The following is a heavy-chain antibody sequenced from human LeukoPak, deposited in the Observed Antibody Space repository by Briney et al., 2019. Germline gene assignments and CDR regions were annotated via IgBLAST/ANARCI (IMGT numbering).Heavy chain of an antibody. CDR3: ARVVGSGWYYFDY. CDR2: IYYSGST. V-gene: IGHV4-59*01. CDR1: GGSISSYY. D-gene: IGHD6-19*01. J-gene: IGHJ4*02. Sequence: SETLSLTCTVSGGSISSYYWSWIRQPPGKGLEWIGYIYYSGSTNYNPSLKSRVTISVDTSKNQFSLKVSSVTAADTAVYYCARVVGSGWYYFDYWGQGTLVTVSS.